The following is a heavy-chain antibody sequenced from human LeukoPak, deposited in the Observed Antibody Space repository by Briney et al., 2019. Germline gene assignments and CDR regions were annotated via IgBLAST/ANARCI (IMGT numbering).Heavy chain of an antibody. CDR2: ISGSGSST. J-gene: IGHJ4*02. CDR1: GFTLSSYD. CDR3: AKDLRPYSSGWLY. Sequence: PGGSLRLSCAASGFTLSSYDMRWVRQAPGKGLEWVSAISGSGSSTNYADSVKGRFTISRDNSKNTLYLQMNSLRAEDTAVYYCAKDLRPYSSGWLYWGQGILVTVSS. D-gene: IGHD6-19*01. V-gene: IGHV3-23*01.